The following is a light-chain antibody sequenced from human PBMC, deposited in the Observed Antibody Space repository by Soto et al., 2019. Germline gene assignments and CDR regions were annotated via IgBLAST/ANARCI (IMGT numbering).Light chain of an antibody. CDR1: SGHSSHA. V-gene: IGLV4-69*01. Sequence: QPVLTQSPSASASLGASVKLTCTLSSGHSSHAIAWHQQQPEKGPRYLMKLNSDGRHIKGDGIPDRFSGSSSGAERYLTISSLQSEDEADYYCQTWDTGIWVFGGGTKVTVL. CDR2: LNSDGRH. J-gene: IGLJ3*02. CDR3: QTWDTGIWV.